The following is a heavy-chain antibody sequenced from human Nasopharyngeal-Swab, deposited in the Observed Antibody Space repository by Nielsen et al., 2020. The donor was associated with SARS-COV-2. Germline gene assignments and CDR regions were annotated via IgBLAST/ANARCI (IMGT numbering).Heavy chain of an antibody. CDR3: ARDRRTEYMDV. CDR1: GVSIASLSYY. J-gene: IGHJ6*03. Sequence: SQTLSLTCGLSGVSIASLSYYCTWIRHLPVKGLEWTGNIYFGGTYYNPSLESRPIISMDTSKNQSSLTLASVTAADTAVYYCARDRRTEYMDVWGKGTAVTVSS. CDR2: IYFGGT. V-gene: IGHV4-31*11.